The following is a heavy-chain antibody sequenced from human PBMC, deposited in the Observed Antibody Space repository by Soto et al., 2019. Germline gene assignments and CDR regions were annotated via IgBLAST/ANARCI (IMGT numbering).Heavy chain of an antibody. CDR1: GFTFSSYA. J-gene: IGHJ6*02. D-gene: IGHD6-6*01. CDR3: ARDHISSYSSSEPTDYYYYGMDV. V-gene: IGHV3-64*01. Sequence: GGSLRLSCAASGFTFSSYAMHWVRQAPGKGLEYVSAISSNGGSTYYANSVKGRFTISRDNSKNTLYLQMGSLRAEDMAVYYCARDHISSYSSSEPTDYYYYGMDVWGQGTTVTVSS. CDR2: ISSNGGST.